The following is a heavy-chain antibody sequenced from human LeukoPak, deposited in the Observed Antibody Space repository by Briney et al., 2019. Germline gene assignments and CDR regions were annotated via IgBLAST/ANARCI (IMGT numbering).Heavy chain of an antibody. D-gene: IGHD1-14*01. J-gene: IGHJ4*02. V-gene: IGHV3-21*06. CDR2: IGPTGFDR. Sequence: GGSLRLSCTTSGLTFSTSGFNWVRQAPGKGLEWVASIGPTGFDRYHADSIKGRFTISRGNANNFLYLQMDSLRAEYTAVYYCATETNGRHYDYWGQGTLLTVSS. CDR1: GLTFSTSG. CDR3: ATETNGRHYDY.